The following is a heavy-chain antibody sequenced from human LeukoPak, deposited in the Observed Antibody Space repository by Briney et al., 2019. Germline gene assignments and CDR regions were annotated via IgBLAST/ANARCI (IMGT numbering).Heavy chain of an antibody. J-gene: IGHJ4*02. V-gene: IGHV3-21*01. D-gene: IGHD6-19*01. CDR1: GFTFSSYS. CDR2: ISSSSSYI. Sequence: PGGSLRLSCAASGFTFSSYSMNWVRQAPGKGLEWVSSISSSSSYIYYADSVKGRFTISRDNAKNSLYLQMNTLRAEDTAVYYCASFDSSGWHYFDYWGQGTLVTVSA. CDR3: ASFDSSGWHYFDY.